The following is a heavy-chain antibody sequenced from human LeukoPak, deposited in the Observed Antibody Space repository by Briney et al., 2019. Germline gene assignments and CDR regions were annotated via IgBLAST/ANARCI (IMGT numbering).Heavy chain of an antibody. CDR2: IYQSGST. J-gene: IGHJ4*02. Sequence: SETLSLTCGVSGGSISSGNWWNWVRQSPGKGLEWIGEIYQSGSTKYNPFLKSRVTMSMDKSKNEFSLRLTSVTAADTAVYFCAREGGCSGGSCSAFDLWGQGTLVIVSS. CDR3: AREGGCSGGSCSAFDL. CDR1: GGSISSGNW. D-gene: IGHD2-15*01. V-gene: IGHV4-4*02.